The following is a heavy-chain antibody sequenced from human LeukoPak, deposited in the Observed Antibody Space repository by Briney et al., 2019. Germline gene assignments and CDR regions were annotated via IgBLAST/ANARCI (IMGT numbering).Heavy chain of an antibody. CDR1: GYPFTTWE. CDR2: VHPNSGNT. J-gene: IGHJ5*02. Sequence: ASVKVSCKTSGYPFTTWEINWVRQAAGQGLEWMGWVHPNSGNTAYAQKFQGRVTMTRDASISTAYMELSGLRFDDTAVYFCARGPRNDPWGQGTLVTVSS. D-gene: IGHD1-14*01. CDR3: ARGPRNDP. V-gene: IGHV1-8*01.